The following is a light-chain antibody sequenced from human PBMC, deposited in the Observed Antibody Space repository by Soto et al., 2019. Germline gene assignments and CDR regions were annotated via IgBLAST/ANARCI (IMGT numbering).Light chain of an antibody. Sequence: QSVLTQPPSASGTPGQRVTISCSGSRPSIGSNHVYWYQQLPGMAPKLLIYTNNQRPSGVPDRFSASKSGTSASLAISGLRSEDEADYYSAAWHDSLSGVIFGGGTKLTVL. CDR3: AAWHDSLSGVI. V-gene: IGLV1-47*02. CDR2: TNN. CDR1: RPSIGSNH. J-gene: IGLJ2*01.